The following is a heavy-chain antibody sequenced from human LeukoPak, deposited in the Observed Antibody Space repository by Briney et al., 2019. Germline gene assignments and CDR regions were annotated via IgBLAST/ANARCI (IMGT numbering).Heavy chain of an antibody. CDR1: GGSFSGYY. V-gene: IGHV4-34*01. D-gene: IGHD6-19*01. CDR2: INHSGST. J-gene: IGHJ4*02. CDR3: ARDGSGWYIGGYWFDY. Sequence: SETLSLTCAVYGGSFSGYYWSWIRQPPGKGLEWIGEINHSGSTNYNPSLKSRVTISVDTSKNQFSLKLSSVTAADTAVSYCARDGSGWYIGGYWFDYWGQGTLVTVSS.